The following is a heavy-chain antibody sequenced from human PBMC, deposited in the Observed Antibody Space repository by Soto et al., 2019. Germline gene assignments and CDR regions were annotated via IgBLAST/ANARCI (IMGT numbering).Heavy chain of an antibody. J-gene: IGHJ4*02. CDR2: IWYDGSNK. CDR3: ARGTGPSDY. V-gene: IGHV3-33*01. Sequence: QVQLVESGGGVVQPGRSLRLSCAASGFTFSSYGMHWVRQAPGKGLEWVAVIWYDGSNKYYADSVKGRLTISRDNSKNTLYLQMNSLRAEDTAVYYCARGTGPSDYWGQGTLVTVSS. D-gene: IGHD1-1*01. CDR1: GFTFSSYG.